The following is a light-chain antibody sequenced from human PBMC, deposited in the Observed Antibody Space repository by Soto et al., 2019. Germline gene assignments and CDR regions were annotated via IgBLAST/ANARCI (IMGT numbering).Light chain of an antibody. J-gene: IGLJ1*01. CDR1: SSDIGSYNL. CDR3: CSYAGTPTFRYV. Sequence: QSALTQPASVSGSPGQSITISCTGTSSDIGSYNLVSWYQQNPGKAPKLIIYEVTERPSGVSSRFSGSKSDNTASLTISGLQAEDEADYYCCSYAGTPTFRYVFGAGTKLTVL. V-gene: IGLV2-23*02. CDR2: EVT.